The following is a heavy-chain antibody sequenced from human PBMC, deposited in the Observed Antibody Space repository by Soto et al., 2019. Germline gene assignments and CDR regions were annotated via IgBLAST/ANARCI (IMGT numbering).Heavy chain of an antibody. V-gene: IGHV4-34*01. CDR2: INHSGST. Sequence: SETLSLTCAVYGGSFSGYYWSWIRQPPGKGLEWIGEINHSGSTNYNPSLKSRVTISVDTSKNQFSLRDEDTAVYYCARDLPPYYYYGMDVWGQGTTVTVSS. J-gene: IGHJ6*02. CDR3: ARDLPPYYYYGMDV. CDR1: GGSFSGYY.